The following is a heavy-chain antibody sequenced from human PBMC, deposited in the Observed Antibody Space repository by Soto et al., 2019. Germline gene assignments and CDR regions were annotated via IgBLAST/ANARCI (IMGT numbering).Heavy chain of an antibody. CDR3: AKEYYYDSSGYGHWFDP. V-gene: IGHV3-30*18. CDR1: WFTFFSYF. Sequence: GGSLKLSCAAAWFTFFSYFFHLVRQAPGKGLECVAVISYDGSNKYYADSVKGRFTISRDNSKNTLFLQINSLRAEDTAVYYCAKEYYYDSSGYGHWFDP. J-gene: IGHJ5*02. CDR2: ISYDGSNK. D-gene: IGHD3-22*01.